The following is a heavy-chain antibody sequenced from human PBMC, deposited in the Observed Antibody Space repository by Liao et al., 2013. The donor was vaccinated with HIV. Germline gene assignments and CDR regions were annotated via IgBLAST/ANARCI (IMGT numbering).Heavy chain of an antibody. Sequence: QVQLQESGPGLVKPSETLSLTCTVSGTSISSYYWSWVRQPAGKGLEWIGRIYSSGSSNYNPSLKSRVTISVDTSKNQFSLKLSSVTAADTAVYYCAGGGSYYYYYMDVWGKGTTVTVSS. CDR3: AGGGSYYYYYMDV. V-gene: IGHV4-4*07. J-gene: IGHJ6*03. CDR2: IYSSGSS. CDR1: GTSISSYY. D-gene: IGHD3-10*01.